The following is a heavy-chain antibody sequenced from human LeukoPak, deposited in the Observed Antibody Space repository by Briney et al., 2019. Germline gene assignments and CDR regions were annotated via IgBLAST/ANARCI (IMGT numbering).Heavy chain of an antibody. J-gene: IGHJ6*02. CDR3: ARERSSSWYRDSYYGMDV. CDR1: GFTFSSYD. Sequence: GGSLRLSCAASGFTFSSYDMHWVRQATGKGLEWVSAIGTAGDTYYPGSVKGRFTISRENAKNSLYLQMNSLRAGDTAVYYCARERSSSWYRDSYYGMDVWGQGTTVTVSS. V-gene: IGHV3-13*01. CDR2: IGTAGDT. D-gene: IGHD6-13*01.